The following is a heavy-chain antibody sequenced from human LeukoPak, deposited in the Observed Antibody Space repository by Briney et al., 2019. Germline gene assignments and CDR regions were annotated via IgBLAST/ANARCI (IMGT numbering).Heavy chain of an antibody. J-gene: IGHJ4*02. Sequence: PGRSLRLSCAASGFTFSSYTMHWVPQAPGKGLEYVSAITTNGGRTYYANSFKGRFTISRDNSKNTLYLQMRSLRPDDTAVYYCARDPRGPTGYDSPGRDTFDSWGQGSLVAVSS. V-gene: IGHV3-64*01. D-gene: IGHD3-22*01. CDR2: ITTNGGRT. CDR1: GFTFSSYT. CDR3: ARDPRGPTGYDSPGRDTFDS.